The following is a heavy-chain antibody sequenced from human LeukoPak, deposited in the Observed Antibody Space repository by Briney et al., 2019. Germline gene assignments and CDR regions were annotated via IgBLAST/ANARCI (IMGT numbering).Heavy chain of an antibody. J-gene: IGHJ4*02. CDR3: ARDLVVGWSRLVFDY. Sequence: PSESLSLTCIDSGGSIISYYWGWIRQPPGRGGECVGYTYYRGSTNYNPSLKSRVPISVDPSKNQFSLKLSSVTAADTAVYYCARDLVVGWSRLVFDYWGERPLVPVSS. CDR1: GGSIISYY. V-gene: IGHV4-59*01. CDR2: TYYRGST. D-gene: IGHD2-15*01.